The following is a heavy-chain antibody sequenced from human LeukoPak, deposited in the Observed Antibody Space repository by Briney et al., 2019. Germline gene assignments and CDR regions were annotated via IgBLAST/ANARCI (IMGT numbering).Heavy chain of an antibody. CDR3: AREYSYGTPDY. D-gene: IGHD5-18*01. CDR1: GGSISGCY. J-gene: IGHJ4*02. Sequence: SETLSLTCTVSGGSISGCYWSWIRQPPGKGLEWIGYIYYSGSTTYNPSLKSRVTISVDTSKNRFSLKLSSVTAADTAVYYCAREYSYGTPDYWGRGTLVTVSS. CDR2: IYYSGST. V-gene: IGHV4-59*01.